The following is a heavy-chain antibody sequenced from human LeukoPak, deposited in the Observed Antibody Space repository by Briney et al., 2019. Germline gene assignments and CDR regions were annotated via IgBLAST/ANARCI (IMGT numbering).Heavy chain of an antibody. J-gene: IGHJ6*02. Sequence: SVKVSCRASGGTFSSYAISWVRQAPGQGLEWMGGIIPTFGTANYAQKFQGRVTITADESTSTAYMELSSLRSEDTAVCYCARKGVLLRNPYYYYGMDVWGQGTTVTVSS. CDR2: IIPTFGTA. CDR3: ARKGVLLRNPYYYYGMDV. CDR1: GGTFSSYA. D-gene: IGHD1-26*01. V-gene: IGHV1-69*13.